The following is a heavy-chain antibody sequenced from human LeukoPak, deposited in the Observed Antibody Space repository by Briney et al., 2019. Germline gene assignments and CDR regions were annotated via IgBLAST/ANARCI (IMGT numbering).Heavy chain of an antibody. D-gene: IGHD3-16*01. CDR2: ISGGGAST. Sequence: PGGSLRLSCAASGFSFIDYAMAWVRQAPAQGLEWVLAISGGGASTYYADSVKGRFTISRDNSKNTLFLEMSSLRAEDSALYYCAKASSAYRPYFFDSWGQGTLVTVSS. CDR3: AKASSAYRPYFFDS. CDR1: GFSFIDYA. V-gene: IGHV3-23*01. J-gene: IGHJ4*02.